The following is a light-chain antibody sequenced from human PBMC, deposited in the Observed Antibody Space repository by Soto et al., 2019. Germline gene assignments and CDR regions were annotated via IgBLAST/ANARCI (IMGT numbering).Light chain of an antibody. CDR3: CSYAGSSTLV. CDR1: SSDVGGYNL. V-gene: IGLV2-23*01. Sequence: QLVLTQPASVSGSPGQSITISCTGTSSDVGGYNLVSWYQRHPGKAPKLIIYEGSKRPSGVSNRFSGSKSGNTASLTISGLQAEDEADYYCCSYAGSSTLVFGGGTKLTVL. J-gene: IGLJ2*01. CDR2: EGS.